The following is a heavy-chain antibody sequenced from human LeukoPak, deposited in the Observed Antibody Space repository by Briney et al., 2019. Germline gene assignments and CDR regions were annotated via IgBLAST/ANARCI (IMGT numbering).Heavy chain of an antibody. J-gene: IGHJ4*02. CDR1: GGSINFYY. D-gene: IGHD5-18*01. CDR2: IYYSGST. V-gene: IGHV4-59*01. Sequence: PSETLSLTCTVSGGSINFYYWSWFRQPPGKGLEWIGYIYYSGSTNYNPSLKSRVTISVDMSKNQFSLKVRSVTAEDRAVYYCARVESGYSYGPIDYWGQGTLVTVSS. CDR3: ARVESGYSYGPIDY.